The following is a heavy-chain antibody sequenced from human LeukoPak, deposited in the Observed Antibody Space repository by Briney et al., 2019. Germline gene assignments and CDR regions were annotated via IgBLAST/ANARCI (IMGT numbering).Heavy chain of an antibody. CDR1: GFTFSSYA. J-gene: IGHJ4*02. D-gene: IGHD3-22*01. Sequence: PGGSLRLSCAASGFTFSSYAMHWVRQAPGKGLEWVAVISYDGSNKYYADSVKGRLTISRDNSKNTLYLQMNSLRAEDTAVYYCARLDSSGSLDYWGQGTLVTVSS. CDR3: ARLDSSGSLDY. CDR2: ISYDGSNK. V-gene: IGHV3-30-3*01.